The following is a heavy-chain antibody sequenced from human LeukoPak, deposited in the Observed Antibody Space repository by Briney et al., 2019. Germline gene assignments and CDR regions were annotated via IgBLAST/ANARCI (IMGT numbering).Heavy chain of an antibody. Sequence: LPGGSLRLSCAASGFTFSSYGMSWVRQAPGKGLEWVAAIRGIGGSTYYADSVKGRFTISRDNSKNTLYLQMNSLRADDTAVYYCAIDPDTLSCYYYYGMDVWGQGTTVTVSS. J-gene: IGHJ6*02. CDR2: IRGIGGST. CDR3: AIDPDTLSCYYYYGMDV. V-gene: IGHV3-23*01. CDR1: GFTFSSYG. D-gene: IGHD2-15*01.